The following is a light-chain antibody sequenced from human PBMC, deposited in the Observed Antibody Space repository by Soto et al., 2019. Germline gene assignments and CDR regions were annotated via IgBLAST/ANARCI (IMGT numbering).Light chain of an antibody. V-gene: IGLV2-8*01. Sequence: QSALTRPPSASGSPGQSVTISCTGTSSDVGGYNYVSWYQQHPGKAPKLMIYEVSKRPSGVPDRFSGSKSGNTASLTVSGLQAEDDADYYCSSYAGSTVVFGGGTKLTVL. CDR1: SSDVGGYNY. CDR3: SSYAGSTVV. CDR2: EVS. J-gene: IGLJ2*01.